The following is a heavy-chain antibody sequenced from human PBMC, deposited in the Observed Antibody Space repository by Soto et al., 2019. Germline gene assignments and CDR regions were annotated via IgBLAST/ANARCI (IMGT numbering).Heavy chain of an antibody. CDR1: GYTFNTYG. J-gene: IGHJ5*02. V-gene: IGHV1-18*01. CDR3: ARDPHEFWTSYWFDP. D-gene: IGHD3-3*01. CDR2: ISAYDGKT. Sequence: ASVKVSCKTSGYTFNTYGINWVRQAPGQGLELMGWISAYDGKTTYAEKFQGRVTMTTDTSTSTAYMELRSLRSDDTAIYYCARDPHEFWTSYWFDPWGQGILVTVSS.